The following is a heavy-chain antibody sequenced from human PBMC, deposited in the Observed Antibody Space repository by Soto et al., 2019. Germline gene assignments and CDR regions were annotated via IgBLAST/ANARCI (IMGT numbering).Heavy chain of an antibody. CDR3: ARARYYYDSSGYLTGEAFDI. D-gene: IGHD3-22*01. Sequence: QVQLQESGPGLVKPSQTLSLTCTVSGGSISSGDYYWSWIRQPPGKGLEWIGYIYYSGSTYYNPSLKSRVTISVDTSKNQFSLKLSSVTAADTAVYYCARARYYYDSSGYLTGEAFDIWGQGTMVTVSS. CDR1: GGSISSGDYY. V-gene: IGHV4-30-4*01. J-gene: IGHJ3*02. CDR2: IYYSGST.